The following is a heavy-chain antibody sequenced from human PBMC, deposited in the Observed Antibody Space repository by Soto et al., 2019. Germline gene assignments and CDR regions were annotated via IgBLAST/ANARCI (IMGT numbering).Heavy chain of an antibody. CDR1: GFTFSSYA. Sequence: GGSLRLSCAASGFTFSSYAMHWVRQAPGKGLEYVSAISSNGGSTYYANFVKGRFTISRDNSKNTLYLQMGSLRVEDTAVYYCVRNIAGSSGYYDCWGQGTLVTVSS. CDR2: ISSNGGST. CDR3: VRNIAGSSGYYDC. V-gene: IGHV3-64*01. D-gene: IGHD6-6*01. J-gene: IGHJ4*02.